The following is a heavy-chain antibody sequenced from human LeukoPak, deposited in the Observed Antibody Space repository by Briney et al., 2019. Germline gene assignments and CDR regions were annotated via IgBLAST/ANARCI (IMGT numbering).Heavy chain of an antibody. D-gene: IGHD2-2*02. CDR3: ASYLQGGY. CDR2: IYSGGST. J-gene: IGHJ4*02. V-gene: IGHV3-66*01. Sequence: GGSLRLSCAASGFTFSSYWMSWVRQAPGKGLEWVSVIYSGGSTYYADSVKGRFTISRDNSKNTLYLQMNSLRAEDTAVYYCASYLQGGYWGQGTLVTVSS. CDR1: GFTFSSYW.